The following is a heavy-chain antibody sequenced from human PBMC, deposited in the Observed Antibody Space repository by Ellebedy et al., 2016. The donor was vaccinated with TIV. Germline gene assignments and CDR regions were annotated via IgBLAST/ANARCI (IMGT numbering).Heavy chain of an antibody. CDR1: GYTFTSYG. D-gene: IGHD5-18*01. V-gene: IGHV1-18*01. CDR2: ISAYNGNT. J-gene: IGHJ4*02. Sequence: GESLKISCKASGYTFTSYGISWVRQAPGQGLEWMGWISAYNGNTNYAQKLQGRVTMTTDTSTSTAYMELRSLRSDDTAVYYCARNTPMAEYFDYWGQGTLVTVSS. CDR3: ARNTPMAEYFDY.